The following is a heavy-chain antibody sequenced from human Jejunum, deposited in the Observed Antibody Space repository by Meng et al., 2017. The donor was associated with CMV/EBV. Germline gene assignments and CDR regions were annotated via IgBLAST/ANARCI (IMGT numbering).Heavy chain of an antibody. CDR1: FTFSSDN. CDR3: ARDLGPQIVVVSSPGY. D-gene: IGHD3-22*01. CDR2: ITSSSTYK. J-gene: IGHJ1*01. Sequence: FTFSSDNMICVRQAPGKGLEWVSSITSSSTYKYYADSVKGRFTVSRDNAKNSLYLQMDSLRAEDTAVYYCARDLGPQIVVVSSPGYWGQGTLVTVSS. V-gene: IGHV3-21*01.